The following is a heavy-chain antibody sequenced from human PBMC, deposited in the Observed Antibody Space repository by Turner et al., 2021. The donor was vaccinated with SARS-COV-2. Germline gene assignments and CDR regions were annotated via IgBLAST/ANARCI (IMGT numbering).Heavy chain of an antibody. V-gene: IGHV3-30*18. CDR2: ISYDGSNK. CDR3: AKVSPNRGLRPYYYYYGMDV. D-gene: IGHD5-12*01. J-gene: IGHJ6*02. CDR1: GFTFGSFG. Sequence: QVQLVESGGGVVQPGRALTLSCAASGFTFGSFGMPWVRQAPGKGLELVAVISYDGSNKYYADSVKGRFTISRDNAKNTLYMQMNSLRAEDTAVYYCAKVSPNRGLRPYYYYYGMDVWGQGTTVTVSS.